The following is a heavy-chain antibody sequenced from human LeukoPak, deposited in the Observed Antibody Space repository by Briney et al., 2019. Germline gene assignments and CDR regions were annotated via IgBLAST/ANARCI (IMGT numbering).Heavy chain of an antibody. D-gene: IGHD3-22*01. CDR3: ARREYYDSSGYR. Sequence: PSETLSLTCTVSDGSISSSSYYWGWIRQPPGKGLEWIGSIYNSGSTYYNPSLKSRVTISVDTSKNQFSLKLSSVTAADTAVYFCARREYYDSSGYRWGQGTLVTVSS. J-gene: IGHJ4*02. CDR2: IYNSGST. CDR1: DGSISSSSYY. V-gene: IGHV4-39*01.